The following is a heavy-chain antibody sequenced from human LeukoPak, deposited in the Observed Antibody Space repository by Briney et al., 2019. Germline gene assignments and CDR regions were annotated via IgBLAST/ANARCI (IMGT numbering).Heavy chain of an antibody. J-gene: IGHJ4*02. CDR1: GGSISSYY. CDR3: ARGGTGYYFDY. CDR2: IYYSGST. D-gene: IGHD2-8*02. Sequence: SETLSLTCTVSGGSISSYYWSWIRQPPGKGLEWIGYIYYSGSTNYNPSLKSRVTISVDTSKNQFSLKLSSVTAADTAVYYCARGGTGYYFDYWGQGTLVTVSS. V-gene: IGHV4-59*01.